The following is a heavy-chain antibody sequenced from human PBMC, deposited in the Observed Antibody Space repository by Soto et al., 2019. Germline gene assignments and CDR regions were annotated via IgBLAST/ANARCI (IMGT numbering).Heavy chain of an antibody. CDR2: IYYSGST. Sequence: LSLTCTVSGGSISSYYWSWIRQPPGKGLEWIGYIYYSGSTNYNPSLKSRVTISVDTSKNQFSLKLSSVTAADTAVYYCASSAAMVPYYYYYGMDVWGQGTTVTVSS. V-gene: IGHV4-59*01. CDR3: ASSAAMVPYYYYYGMDV. CDR1: GGSISSYY. J-gene: IGHJ6*02. D-gene: IGHD5-18*01.